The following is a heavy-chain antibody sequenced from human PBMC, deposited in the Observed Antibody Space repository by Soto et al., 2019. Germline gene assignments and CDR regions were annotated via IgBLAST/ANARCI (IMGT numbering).Heavy chain of an antibody. J-gene: IGHJ1*01. CDR1: GFTFRSYV. CDR3: ARWGATGGLEV. V-gene: IGHV3-30*19. CDR2: TSYDGSDK. Sequence: QVQLVESGGGVVQPGTSLRVSCVGSGFTFRSYVMHWVRQAPGKGLEWVALTSYDGSDKYYDDSVRGRFTISRDNSRNTVDLPRDSLRLEDTALYYCARWGATGGLEVWGQGTLVSVSS. D-gene: IGHD3-16*01.